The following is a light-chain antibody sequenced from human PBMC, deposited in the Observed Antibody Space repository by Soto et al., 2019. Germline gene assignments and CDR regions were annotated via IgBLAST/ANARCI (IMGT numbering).Light chain of an antibody. CDR1: SSNIGAGYD. CDR3: QSYDSSLSGFYV. Sequence: QSVLTQPSSVSGAHVQRVTISCTGSSSNIGAGYDVHWYQQLPGTAPKLLIYGNTNRPSGVPDRFSGSKSGTSASLAITGLQAEDEADYYCQSYDSSLSGFYVFGTGTKVTVL. CDR2: GNT. V-gene: IGLV1-40*01. J-gene: IGLJ1*01.